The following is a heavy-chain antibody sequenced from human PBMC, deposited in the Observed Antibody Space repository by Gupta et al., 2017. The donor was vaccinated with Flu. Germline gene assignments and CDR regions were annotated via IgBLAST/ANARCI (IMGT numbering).Heavy chain of an antibody. V-gene: IGHV3-7*01. CDR3: ARDPYYYYGLDV. CDR1: GFSFYNFW. CDR2: IKQFGSEK. Sequence: EEQLVQSGGGLVQPGGSLRLSCEASGFSFYNFWMTWVRQAPGKGLEWVANIKQFGSEKYYVDSVKGRFTISRDDAKNSLYLQMNSLRVEDTAVYFCARDPYYYYGLDVWGQGTTVTVSS. J-gene: IGHJ6*02.